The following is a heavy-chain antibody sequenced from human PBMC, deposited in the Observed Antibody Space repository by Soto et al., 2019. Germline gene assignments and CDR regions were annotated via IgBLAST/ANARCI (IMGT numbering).Heavy chain of an antibody. Sequence: SVKVSCKASGYTFTSYGISWVRQAPGQGLEWMGGIIPIFGTANYAQKFQGRVTITADESTSTAYMELSSLRSEDTAVYYCARVYGGNFDYWGQGTLVTVSS. V-gene: IGHV1-69*13. J-gene: IGHJ4*02. CDR1: GYTFTSYG. CDR3: ARVYGGNFDY. CDR2: IIPIFGTA. D-gene: IGHD2-15*01.